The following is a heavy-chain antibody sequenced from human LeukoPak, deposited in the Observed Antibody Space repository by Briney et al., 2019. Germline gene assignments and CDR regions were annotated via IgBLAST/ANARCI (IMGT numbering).Heavy chain of an antibody. CDR1: GFTFSSYA. J-gene: IGHJ3*02. CDR3: VTRIAVAGIRSAFDI. D-gene: IGHD6-19*01. Sequence: GGSLRLSCAASGFTFSSYAMSWVRQAPGKGLEWVSATSGSGGSTYYADSVKGRFTISRDNSKNTLYLQMNSLRAEDTAVYYCVTRIAVAGIRSAFDIWGQGTMVTVSS. V-gene: IGHV3-23*01. CDR2: TSGSGGST.